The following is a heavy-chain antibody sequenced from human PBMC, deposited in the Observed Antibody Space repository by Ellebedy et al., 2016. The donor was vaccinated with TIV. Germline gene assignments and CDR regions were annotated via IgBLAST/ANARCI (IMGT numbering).Heavy chain of an antibody. CDR2: INQVGNEK. CDR1: GFPFSSVW. V-gene: IGHV3-7*03. Sequence: GESLKISCGASGFPFSSVWMGWVRRAPGKGLEWVATINQVGNEKYYVDSVKGRFTISIDNAKTSLYLQMNSLRTKDTAVYSCVSAARGSNCCEDYWGQGTLVTVSS. D-gene: IGHD2-21*01. CDR3: VSAARGSNCCEDY. J-gene: IGHJ4*02.